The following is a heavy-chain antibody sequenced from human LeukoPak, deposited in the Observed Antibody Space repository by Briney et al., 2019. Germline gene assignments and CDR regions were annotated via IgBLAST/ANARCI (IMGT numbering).Heavy chain of an antibody. J-gene: IGHJ4*02. Sequence: GESLKISCKASGYSFTSYWIGWVRQMPGKGLEWMGIIYPGDSDTRYSPSFQGQVTISADKSISTAYLQWSSLKASDTAMYYCARSASSDDQCFDYWGQGTLVTVSS. V-gene: IGHV5-51*01. CDR1: GYSFTSYW. CDR2: IYPGDSDT. D-gene: IGHD6-6*01. CDR3: ARSASSDDQCFDY.